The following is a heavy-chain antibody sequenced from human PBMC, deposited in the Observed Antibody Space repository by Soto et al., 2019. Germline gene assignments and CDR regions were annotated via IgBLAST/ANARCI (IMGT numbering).Heavy chain of an antibody. J-gene: IGHJ4*03. D-gene: IGHD3-16*01. Sequence: GESLKISCAASGYRFTSSWITRVRHIPGKGLEWMATIDPTNSNINYNPSFRGHVTLSVDKSASTAYLEWISLRAPDTAIYSCARLGGVGGGGDYWGQGTLVTVSS. V-gene: IGHV5-10-1*01. CDR2: IDPTNSNI. CDR3: ARLGGVGGGGDY. CDR1: GYRFTSSW.